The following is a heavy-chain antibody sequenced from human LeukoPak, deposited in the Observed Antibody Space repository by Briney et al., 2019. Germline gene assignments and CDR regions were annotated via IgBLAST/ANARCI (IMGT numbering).Heavy chain of an antibody. V-gene: IGHV4-59*08. CDR2: VFYSGST. Sequence: SETLSLTCTVSGDSISSSHWTWIRQPPGKGLEWIGYVFYSGSTTYNPSLKSRVTISADTSKNQLSLKLTSVTAADTALYDCARQGSGGRALDIWGQGTMVTVSS. J-gene: IGHJ3*02. CDR3: ARQGSGGRALDI. CDR1: GDSISSSH.